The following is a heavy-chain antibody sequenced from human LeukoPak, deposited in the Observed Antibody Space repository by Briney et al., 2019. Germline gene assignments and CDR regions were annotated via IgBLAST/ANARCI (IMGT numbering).Heavy chain of an antibody. CDR3: ARDMAGVGAIIPLDY. V-gene: IGHV3-21*01. CDR2: ISSSSSYI. Sequence: GGSLRLSCAASGFTFSSYNMNWVRQAPGKGLEWVSSISSSSSYIYYADSVKGRFTISRDNAKNSLYLQMNSLRAEDTAVYYCARDMAGVGAIIPLDYWGQGTLVTVSS. CDR1: GFTFSSYN. J-gene: IGHJ4*02. D-gene: IGHD1-26*01.